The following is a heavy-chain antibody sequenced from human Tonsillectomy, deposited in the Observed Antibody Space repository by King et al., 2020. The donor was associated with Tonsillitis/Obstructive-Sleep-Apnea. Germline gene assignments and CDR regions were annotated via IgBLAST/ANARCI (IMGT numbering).Heavy chain of an antibody. D-gene: IGHD2-2*01. CDR1: GYSFTSYW. Sequence: QLVQSGAEVKKPGESLRISCKGSGYSFTSYWISWVRQMPGKGLEWMGRIDPSDSYTNYSPSFQGHVTISADKSISTAYLQWSSLKASDTAMYYCARLVGVIGYCSSTSCYPGDTDVWGKGTTVTVSS. CDR3: ARLVGVIGYCSSTSCYPGDTDV. CDR2: IDPSDSYT. V-gene: IGHV5-10-1*01. J-gene: IGHJ6*03.